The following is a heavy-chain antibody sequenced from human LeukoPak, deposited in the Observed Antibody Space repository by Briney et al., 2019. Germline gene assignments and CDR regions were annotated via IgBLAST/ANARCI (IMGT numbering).Heavy chain of an antibody. Sequence: ASVKVSCKASGYTFTSYGISWVRHAPGQGLEWMGWIISYNGNTNYAQKLQGRVTITTATSTSTAYMELRSLRSDDTAVYYCARSTPYIVVVPAAPTFDYWGQGTLVTVSS. CDR1: GYTFTSYG. D-gene: IGHD2-2*01. CDR3: ARSTPYIVVVPAAPTFDY. J-gene: IGHJ4*02. V-gene: IGHV1-18*01. CDR2: IISYNGNT.